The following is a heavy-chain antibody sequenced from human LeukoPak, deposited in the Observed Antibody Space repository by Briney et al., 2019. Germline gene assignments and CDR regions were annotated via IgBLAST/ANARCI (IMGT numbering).Heavy chain of an antibody. V-gene: IGHV3-11*01. CDR1: GFTVSDYY. Sequence: PGGSLRLACAASGFTVSDYYMSWSRQAPGKGLGWVSYISSSGSTIYYARSVKGRFTISRDKAKNSLYLQMQSLRAEDTAVYYCARDRGFEQQLDGYYMDVWGKGTTVTVSS. CDR2: ISSSGSTI. J-gene: IGHJ6*03. CDR3: ARDRGFEQQLDGYYMDV. D-gene: IGHD6-13*01.